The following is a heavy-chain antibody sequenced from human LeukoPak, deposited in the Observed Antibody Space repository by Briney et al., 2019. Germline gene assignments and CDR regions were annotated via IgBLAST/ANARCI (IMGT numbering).Heavy chain of an antibody. CDR2: ISSNGGST. V-gene: IGHV3-64*01. D-gene: IGHD2-15*01. Sequence: GGSLRLSCAASGFTFSSYAMHWVRQAPGKGLEYVSAISSNGGSTYYANSVKGRFTISRDNSKNTLYLQMGSLRAEDMAVYYCASWGGYCSGGSCYPDYWGQGTLVTVST. J-gene: IGHJ4*02. CDR3: ASWGGYCSGGSCYPDY. CDR1: GFTFSSYA.